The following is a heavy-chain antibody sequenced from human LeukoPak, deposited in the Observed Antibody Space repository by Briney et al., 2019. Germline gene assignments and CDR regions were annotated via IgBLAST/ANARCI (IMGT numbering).Heavy chain of an antibody. D-gene: IGHD5-12*01. CDR1: GGTFSSYA. J-gene: IGHJ4*02. CDR3: ARGLAVATAYYFDY. V-gene: IGHV1-69*05. CDR2: IIPIFGTA. Sequence: GASVKVSCKASGGTFSSYAISWVRQAPGQGLEWMGGIIPIFGTANYAQKFQGRVTMTTDTSTSTAYMELRSLRSDDTAVYYCARGLAVATAYYFDYWGQGTLVTVSS.